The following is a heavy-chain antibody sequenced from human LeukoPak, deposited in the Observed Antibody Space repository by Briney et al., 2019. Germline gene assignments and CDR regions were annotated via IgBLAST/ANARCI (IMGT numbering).Heavy chain of an antibody. J-gene: IGHJ4*02. Sequence: GGSLRLPCAASGFTFSSYGMHWVRQAPGKGLEWVAFIRYDGSNKYYADSVKGRFTISRDNSKNTLYLQMNSLRAEDTAVYYCARWVFNYYGSGSYSPADYWGQGTLVTVSS. D-gene: IGHD3-10*01. CDR3: ARWVFNYYGSGSYSPADY. V-gene: IGHV3-30*02. CDR1: GFTFSSYG. CDR2: IRYDGSNK.